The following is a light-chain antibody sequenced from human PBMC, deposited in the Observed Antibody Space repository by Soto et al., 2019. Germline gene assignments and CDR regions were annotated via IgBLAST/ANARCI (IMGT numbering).Light chain of an antibody. Sequence: QSALTQPASVSGSPGQSVTISCTGTSSDVGGYNFVSWYQHHPGTAPKLVIYDVSNRPSGVSNRFSGSKSGNTASLTISGLQAEDEADYCCSSYTSSSTVLFGGGTKVTVL. J-gene: IGLJ2*01. CDR3: SSYTSSSTVL. CDR1: SSDVGGYNF. V-gene: IGLV2-14*03. CDR2: DVS.